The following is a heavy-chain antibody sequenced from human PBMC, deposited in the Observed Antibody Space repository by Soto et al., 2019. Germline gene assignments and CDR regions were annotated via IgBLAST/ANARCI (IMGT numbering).Heavy chain of an antibody. CDR3: ARQATVVTPYYYDL. CDR1: GYTFNTYW. CDR2: IYPGDSHT. Sequence: GESLKISCEGFGYTFNTYWIAWVRQRPGKGLEWMGIIYPGDSHTRFSPSFQGHVTISVDKSLNTAYLQWTSLEASDTAIYYCARQATVVTPYYYDLWGQGTLVTVSS. V-gene: IGHV5-51*01. J-gene: IGHJ4*02. D-gene: IGHD2-21*02.